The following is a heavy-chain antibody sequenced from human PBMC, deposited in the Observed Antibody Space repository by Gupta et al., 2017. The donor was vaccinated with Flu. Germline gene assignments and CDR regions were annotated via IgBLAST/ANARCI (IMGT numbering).Heavy chain of an antibody. CDR1: GGSFSGYY. CDR2: INHSGST. CDR3: ARGRGYDYVWGSYRYGHFDY. D-gene: IGHD3-16*02. V-gene: IGHV4-34*01. J-gene: IGHJ4*02. Sequence: QVQLQQWGAGLLTPSETLSLICAVYGGSFSGYYWTWIRQPPGKGLEWIGEINHSGSTNYNPSLKSRVTISVDTSKNQFSLKLSSVTAADTAVYYCARGRGYDYVWGSYRYGHFDYWGQGTLVTVSS.